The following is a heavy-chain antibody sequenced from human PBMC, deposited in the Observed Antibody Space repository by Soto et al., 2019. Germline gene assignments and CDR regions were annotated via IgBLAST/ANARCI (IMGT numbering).Heavy chain of an antibody. V-gene: IGHV1-2*02. J-gene: IGHJ3*01. D-gene: IGHD5-18*01. CDR2: INPHNGGT. CDR1: GYTFTGYY. Sequence: ASVKVSCKASGYTFTGYYLHWVRQAPGQGLEWVGWINPHNGGTTSAERFQGRVTMTRDTSINTAYMELSRLRSDDTAVYYCARVRIQLWDDAFNLWGQGTKVTVSS. CDR3: ARVRIQLWDDAFNL.